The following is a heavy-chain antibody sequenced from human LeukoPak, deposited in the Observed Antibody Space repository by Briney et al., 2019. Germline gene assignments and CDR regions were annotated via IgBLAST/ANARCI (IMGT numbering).Heavy chain of an antibody. CDR3: ATLSDYGDY. V-gene: IGHV3-23*01. D-gene: IGHD6-25*01. Sequence: GGSLRLSCAASGFTFSNAWMNWVRQAPGKGLEWVSAISGSGGSTYYADSVKGRFIISRDNSKNTLYLQMNSLRAEDTAVYYCATLSDYGDYWGQGTLVTVSS. CDR2: ISGSGGST. J-gene: IGHJ4*02. CDR1: GFTFSNAW.